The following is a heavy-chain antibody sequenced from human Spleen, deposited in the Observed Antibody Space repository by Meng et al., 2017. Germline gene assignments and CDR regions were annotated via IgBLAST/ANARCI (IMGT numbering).Heavy chain of an antibody. J-gene: IGHJ4*02. D-gene: IGHD4-11*01. Sequence: QVQLQQWGPGLLKPSETLSLTCVVSGGFFSEYYWSWIRQPPGKGLEWIGEINHSGSTNYNPSLESRATISVDTSQNNLSLKLSSVTAADSAVYYCARGPTTMAHDFDYWGQGTLVTVSS. V-gene: IGHV4-34*02. CDR2: INHSGST. CDR1: GGFFSEYY. CDR3: ARGPTTMAHDFDY.